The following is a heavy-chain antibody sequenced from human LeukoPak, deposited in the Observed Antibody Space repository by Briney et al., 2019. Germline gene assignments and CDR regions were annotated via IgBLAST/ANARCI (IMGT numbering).Heavy chain of an antibody. D-gene: IGHD3-10*01. CDR1: GFTFSSYG. V-gene: IGHV3-30*02. CDR2: IRYDGSNK. Sequence: GGSLRLSCAASGFTFSSYGMHWVRQAPGKGLEWVAYIRYDGSNKYHADSVKGRFTISRDNSKNTPYLQMNSLRAEDTAVYYCAKLGKTENHYGSGRFSYYYYMDVWGKGTTVTISS. J-gene: IGHJ6*03. CDR3: AKLGKTENHYGSGRFSYYYYMDV.